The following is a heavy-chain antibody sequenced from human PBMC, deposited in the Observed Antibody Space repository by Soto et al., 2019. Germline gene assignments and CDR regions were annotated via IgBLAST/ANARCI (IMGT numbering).Heavy chain of an antibody. CDR3: ARALAYTGPFDY. V-gene: IGHV1-18*01. CDR1: GYMFTSYG. Sequence: QVQLVQSGAEVKKPGASVKVSCKASGYMFTSYGISWVRQAPGQGLEWMGWISAHNGNTKNAQKFQGRVTMTRDTSASTAYMELSSLRSEDTAVYYCARALAYTGPFDYWGQGTLVTVSS. CDR2: ISAHNGNT. D-gene: IGHD2-2*02. J-gene: IGHJ4*02.